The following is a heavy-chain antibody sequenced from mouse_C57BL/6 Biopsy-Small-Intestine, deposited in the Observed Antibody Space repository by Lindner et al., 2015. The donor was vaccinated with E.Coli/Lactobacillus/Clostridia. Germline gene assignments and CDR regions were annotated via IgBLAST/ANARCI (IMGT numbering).Heavy chain of an antibody. CDR2: IYPGDGDT. CDR3: ARGDYGSNYGAVDY. D-gene: IGHD1-1*01. Sequence: VQLQESGAELVKPGAPVKISCKVSGYSFSSYWMNWVKQGPGKGLEWIGQIYPGDGDTNYNGKFKGKATLTADKFSSTAYIHLSSLTSEDSAVYFCARGDYGSNYGAVDYWGQGTSVTVSS. CDR1: GYSFSSYW. J-gene: IGHJ4*01. V-gene: IGHV1-80*01.